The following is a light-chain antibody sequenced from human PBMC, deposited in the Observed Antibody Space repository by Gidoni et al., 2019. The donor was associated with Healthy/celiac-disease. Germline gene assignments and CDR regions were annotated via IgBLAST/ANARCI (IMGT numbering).Light chain of an antibody. CDR1: QSISSY. Sequence: KMPQSPSSLSASVGDRVTITCRASQSISSYLNWYQQKPGKAPKLLIYAASSLQSGVPSRFSGSGSGTDFTLTISSLQPEDFATYYCQQSYSTSMYTFGQGTKLEIK. CDR2: AAS. V-gene: IGKV1-39*01. CDR3: QQSYSTSMYT. J-gene: IGKJ2*01.